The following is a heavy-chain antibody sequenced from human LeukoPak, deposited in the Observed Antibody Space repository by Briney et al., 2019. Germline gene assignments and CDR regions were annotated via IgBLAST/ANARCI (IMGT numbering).Heavy chain of an antibody. CDR1: GFTFSGYW. CDR2: INTDGSTT. D-gene: IGHD2-8*01. J-gene: IGHJ4*02. Sequence: PGGSLRLSCAASGFTFSGYWMHWVRQAPGKGLVWVSRINTDGSTTTYADSVKGRFTVSRGNAKNTLYLQMNSLRAEDTAVYYCARAGVSYSTDNWGQGTLVTVSS. V-gene: IGHV3-74*01. CDR3: ARAGVSYSTDN.